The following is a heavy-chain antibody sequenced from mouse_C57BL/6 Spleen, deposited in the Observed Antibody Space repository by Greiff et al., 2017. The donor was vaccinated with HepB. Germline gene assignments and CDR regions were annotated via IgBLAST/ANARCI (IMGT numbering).Heavy chain of an antibody. J-gene: IGHJ4*01. CDR1: GYAFSSSW. V-gene: IGHV1-82*01. D-gene: IGHD2-2*01. CDR3: AREGYGYVLYYYAMDY. Sequence: VQLQQSGPELVKPGASVKISCKASGYAFSSSWMNWVKQRPGKGLEWIGRIYPGDGDTNYNGKFKGKATLTADKSSSTAYMQLSSLTSEDSAVYFCAREGYGYVLYYYAMDYWGQGTSVTVSS. CDR2: IYPGDGDT.